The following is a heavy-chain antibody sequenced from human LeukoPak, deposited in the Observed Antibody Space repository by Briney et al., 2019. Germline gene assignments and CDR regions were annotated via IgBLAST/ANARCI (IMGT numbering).Heavy chain of an antibody. CDR2: INPNSGGT. J-gene: IGHJ3*02. Sequence: ASVKVSCKASGYTFTGYYMHWVRQAPGQGLEWMGWINPNSGGTNYAQKFQGRVTMTRDMSISTAYMELSRLRSDDTAVYYCARVSKSGYSSGWSPAIYDAFDIWGQGTMVTVSS. CDR1: GYTFTGYY. CDR3: ARVSKSGYSSGWSPAIYDAFDI. D-gene: IGHD6-19*01. V-gene: IGHV1-2*02.